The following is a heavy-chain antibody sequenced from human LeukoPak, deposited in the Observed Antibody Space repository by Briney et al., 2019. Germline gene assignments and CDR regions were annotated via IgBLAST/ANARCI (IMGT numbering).Heavy chain of an antibody. Sequence: PGGSLRLSCAASGFTFDDHAMYWVRQAPGKGLEWVSGINWDGSRIGYADAVKGRFTISRDSAKESLYLQMSSLRTEDTALYYCARASYYYDTSGLGALDIWGQGTLVTVSS. D-gene: IGHD3-22*01. V-gene: IGHV3-9*01. CDR1: GFTFDDHA. CDR2: INWDGSRI. J-gene: IGHJ3*02. CDR3: ARASYYYDTSGLGALDI.